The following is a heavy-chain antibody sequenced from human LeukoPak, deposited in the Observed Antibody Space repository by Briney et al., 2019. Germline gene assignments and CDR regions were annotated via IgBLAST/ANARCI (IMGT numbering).Heavy chain of an antibody. Sequence: HPGGSLRLSCAASAFTFSNYCMSWVRQAPGKGLDWVASISHDGSNTYIADSVRGRFTISRDNSKNILDLQMDSLRVEDTAVYYCVRDGPTYWYFDVWGRGTLVAVSP. J-gene: IGHJ2*01. CDR2: ISHDGSNT. CDR1: AFTFSNYC. V-gene: IGHV3-30*04. CDR3: VRDGPTYWYFDV.